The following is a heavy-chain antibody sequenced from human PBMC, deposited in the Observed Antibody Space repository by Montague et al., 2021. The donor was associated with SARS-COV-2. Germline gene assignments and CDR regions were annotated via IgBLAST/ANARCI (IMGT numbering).Heavy chain of an antibody. J-gene: IGHJ6*02. D-gene: IGHD4-17*01. CDR1: GGSISSSSYY. Sequence: SETLSLTCTVPGGSISSSSYYWGWIRQPPGKGLEWIGSIYYSGSTYYNPSLKSRVTISLDTSKNQFSLKLSSVTAADTAVYYCARDYGDYGSGYYYGMDVWGQGTTVTVSS. CDR2: IYYSGST. CDR3: ARDYGDYGSGYYYGMDV. V-gene: IGHV4-39*07.